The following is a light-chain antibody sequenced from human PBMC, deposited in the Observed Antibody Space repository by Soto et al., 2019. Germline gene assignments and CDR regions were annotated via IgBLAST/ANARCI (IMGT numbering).Light chain of an antibody. CDR3: QHYAGGSRIT. CDR2: GAS. Sequence: SPATLSVAPGERVTFSCRASQGVSRKLAWYQHKPGQAPRLLISGASSRATGIPDRFSGSGFGTDFTLTISRLEPEDFALYYCQHYAGGSRITFGQGTRLEIK. V-gene: IGKV3-20*01. CDR1: QGVSRK. J-gene: IGKJ5*01.